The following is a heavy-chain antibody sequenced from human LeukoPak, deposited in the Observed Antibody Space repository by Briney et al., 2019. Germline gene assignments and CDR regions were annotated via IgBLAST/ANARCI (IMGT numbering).Heavy chain of an antibody. Sequence: GGSLRLSCAASGFTFSSYSMNWVRQAPGKGLEWVSYISSSSSTIYYADSVKGRFTISRDNAKNSLYLQMNSLRAEDTAVYYCAKTEDAYYYDNSGYYHWGQGTLVTVSS. J-gene: IGHJ5*02. CDR2: ISSSSSTI. D-gene: IGHD3-22*01. CDR3: AKTEDAYYYDNSGYYH. CDR1: GFTFSSYS. V-gene: IGHV3-48*04.